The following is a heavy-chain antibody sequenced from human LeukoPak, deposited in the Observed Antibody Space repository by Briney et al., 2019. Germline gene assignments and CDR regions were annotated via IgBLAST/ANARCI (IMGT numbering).Heavy chain of an antibody. CDR1: GFTFSSYA. V-gene: IGHV3-23*01. J-gene: IGHJ4*02. CDR3: AKDPPEYSSSSFDY. CDR2: ISGSGGST. D-gene: IGHD6-6*01. Sequence: HPGRSLRLSCAASGFTFSSYAMSWVRQAPGKGLEWVSAISGSGGSTYYADSVKGRFTISRDNSKNTLYLQMNSLRAEDTAVYYCAKDPPEYSSSSFDYWGRGTLVTVSS.